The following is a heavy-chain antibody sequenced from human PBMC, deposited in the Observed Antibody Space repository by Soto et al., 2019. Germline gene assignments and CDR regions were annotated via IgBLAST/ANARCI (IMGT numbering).Heavy chain of an antibody. CDR3: ARVPDR. Sequence: PSETLSLTCTVSGVSITYINNRYCSWFRQPPGKGLEWIGYIYHSGSTYYNPSLKSRVTISVDRSKNQFSLKLSSVTAADTAVYYCARVPDRWGQGTLVTVSS. CDR2: IYHSGST. V-gene: IGHV4-30-2*01. J-gene: IGHJ5*02. CDR1: GVSITYINNRY. D-gene: IGHD2-2*01.